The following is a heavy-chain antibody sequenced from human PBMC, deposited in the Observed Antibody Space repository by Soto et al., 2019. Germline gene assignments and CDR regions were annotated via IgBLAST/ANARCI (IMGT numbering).Heavy chain of an antibody. CDR1: GFTFSSYA. CDR2: ISGSGGGT. V-gene: IGHV3-23*01. J-gene: IGHJ4*02. CDR3: AKGRVGDFDY. Sequence: EVQLLESGGGLVQPGGSLRLSCEASGFTFSSYAMTWVRQAPGKGLEWVSSISGSGGGTYYADSVKGRFTISRDNSKNTLYLQMNSLRAEDTALYYCAKGRVGDFDYWCQGTLVTVSS. D-gene: IGHD4-17*01.